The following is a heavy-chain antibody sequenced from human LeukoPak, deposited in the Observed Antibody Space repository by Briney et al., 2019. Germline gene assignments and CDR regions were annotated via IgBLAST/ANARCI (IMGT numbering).Heavy chain of an antibody. CDR1: GFTFNNYA. Sequence: GRSLRLSCAASGFTFNNYAMNWVRQAPGKGMELVSSVCGNCGTAYYVDSVKGRFTISRDNSKNTLYLQMNSLRAEDTAVYYCAKHYCSDASCSVFSFDSWGQGTLVTVSS. J-gene: IGHJ4*02. D-gene: IGHD2-2*01. V-gene: IGHV3-23*01. CDR3: AKHYCSDASCSVFSFDS. CDR2: VCGNCGTA.